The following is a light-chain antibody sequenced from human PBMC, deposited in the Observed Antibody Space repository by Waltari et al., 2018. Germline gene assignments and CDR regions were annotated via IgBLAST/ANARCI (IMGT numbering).Light chain of an antibody. J-gene: IGLJ2*01. CDR2: QST. V-gene: IGLV3-1*01. Sequence: SYELTQPPSVSVSPGQTASITCSGDKLGNKYTSWYHQRPGQSPVLVIYQSTKRPSGIPYRFSGSNSGNPASLTISETQPLDEADYYCQAWDSNTVVFGGGSKLTVL. CDR3: QAWDSNTVV. CDR1: KLGNKY.